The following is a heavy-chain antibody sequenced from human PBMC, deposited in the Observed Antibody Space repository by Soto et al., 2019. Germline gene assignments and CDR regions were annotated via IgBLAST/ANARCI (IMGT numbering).Heavy chain of an antibody. CDR3: ARAYSYGYGLYFDY. Sequence: QVQLQESGPGLVKPSETLSLTCTVSGGSISSYYWSWIRQPPGKGLELIGYIYYSGSANYNPSLKSRGTTSVDTSKNQFSLKLSSVTAADTAVYYCARAYSYGYGLYFDYWGQGTLVTVSS. CDR1: GGSISSYY. D-gene: IGHD5-18*01. CDR2: IYYSGSA. V-gene: IGHV4-59*08. J-gene: IGHJ4*02.